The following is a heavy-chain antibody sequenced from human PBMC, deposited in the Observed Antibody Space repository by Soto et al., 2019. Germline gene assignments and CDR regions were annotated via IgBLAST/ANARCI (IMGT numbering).Heavy chain of an antibody. D-gene: IGHD3-9*01. J-gene: IGHJ6*02. Sequence: VQLVQSGAEVKKPGASVKLSCKASGYTFTFYDINWVRQAPGRGLEWMGWMSPSTGNTGYAQRFQGRVTMTSDTSISTAYMAVTRLRPDDTAVYYCARYFDPLDVWGQGTTVTVSS. V-gene: IGHV1-8*01. CDR3: ARYFDPLDV. CDR1: GYTFTFYD. CDR2: MSPSTGNT.